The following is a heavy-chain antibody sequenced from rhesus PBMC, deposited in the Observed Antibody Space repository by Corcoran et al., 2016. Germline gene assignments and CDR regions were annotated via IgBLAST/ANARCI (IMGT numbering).Heavy chain of an antibody. Sequence: QVQLQESGPAVVKPSETLSLTCAVSGGSIRSSNWWSWIRQSPGKGLEWIGGIYGSGGSTEYNPSLNSRVTISTDTAKNQFVRKLSSVTAADTAVYDCAREEGYSSSYGGQGVLVTVSS. J-gene: IGHJ4*01. CDR1: GGSIRSSNW. CDR3: AREEGYSSSY. V-gene: IGHV4-93*01. CDR2: IYGSGGST. D-gene: IGHD6-19*01.